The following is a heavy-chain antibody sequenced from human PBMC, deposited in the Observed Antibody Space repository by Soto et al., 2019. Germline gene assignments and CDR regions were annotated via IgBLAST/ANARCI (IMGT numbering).Heavy chain of an antibody. V-gene: IGHV3-30-3*01. J-gene: IGHJ3*02. Sequence: GGSLRLSCAASGFTFSSYAMHWVRQAPGKGLEWVAVISYDGSNKYYADSVKGRFTISRDNSKNTLYLQMNSLRAEDTAVYYCARGELTGDARDAFDIWGQGTMVT. CDR3: ARGELTGDARDAFDI. D-gene: IGHD7-27*01. CDR1: GFTFSSYA. CDR2: ISYDGSNK.